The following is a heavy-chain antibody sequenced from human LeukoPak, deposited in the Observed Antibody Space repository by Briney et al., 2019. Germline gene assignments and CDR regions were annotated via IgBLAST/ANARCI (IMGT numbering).Heavy chain of an antibody. CDR2: ISYDGSNK. J-gene: IGHJ4*02. CDR1: GFTFSSYA. CDR3: ARIMNSSPDY. Sequence: SGGSLRLSCAASGFTFSSYAMHWVRQAPDKGLEWVAIISYDGSNKYYADSVKGRFTISRDNSKNTLYLQMNSLRAEDTAVYYCARIMNSSPDYWGQGTLVPVSS. D-gene: IGHD6-13*01. V-gene: IGHV3-30-3*01.